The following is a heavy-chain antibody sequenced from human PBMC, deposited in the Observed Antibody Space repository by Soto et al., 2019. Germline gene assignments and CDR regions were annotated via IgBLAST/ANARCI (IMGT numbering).Heavy chain of an antibody. CDR1: GFTFSSYA. J-gene: IGHJ4*02. D-gene: IGHD2-15*01. CDR2: ISYDGSNK. CDR3: AHGRGRGT. Sequence: QVQLVESGGGVVQPGRSLRLSCAASGFTFSSYAMHWVRQAPGKGLEWVAVISYDGSNKYYADSVKGRFTISRDNSKNTLYLQMNRLRAEDTAVYYCAHGRGRGTWGQGTLVTVSS. V-gene: IGHV3-30-3*01.